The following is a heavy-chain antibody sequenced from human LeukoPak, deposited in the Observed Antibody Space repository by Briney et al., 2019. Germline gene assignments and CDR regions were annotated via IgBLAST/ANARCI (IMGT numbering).Heavy chain of an antibody. CDR3: AKDTVYYYDSSGYYEA. Sequence: GGSLRLSCAAPGITFSRNWMHWVRQAPGKGLEWVSGISWNSGSIGYADSVKGRFTISRDNAKNSLYLQMNSLRAEDTALYYCAKDTVYYYDSSGYYEAWGQGTLVTVSS. CDR2: ISWNSGSI. D-gene: IGHD3-22*01. CDR1: GITFSRNW. V-gene: IGHV3-9*01. J-gene: IGHJ5*02.